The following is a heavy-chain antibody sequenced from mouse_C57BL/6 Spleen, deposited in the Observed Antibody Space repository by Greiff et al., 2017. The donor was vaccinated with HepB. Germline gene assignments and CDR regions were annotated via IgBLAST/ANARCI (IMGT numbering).Heavy chain of an antibody. CDR2: IYPGSGST. Sequence: QVQLKQSGAELVKPGASVKMSCKASGYTFTSYWITWVKQRPGQGLEWIGDIYPGSGSTNYNEKFKSKATLTVDTSSSTAYMQLSSLTSEDSAVYYCAIDGYYEGYWGQGTTLTVSS. D-gene: IGHD2-3*01. J-gene: IGHJ2*01. V-gene: IGHV1-55*01. CDR3: AIDGYYEGY. CDR1: GYTFTSYW.